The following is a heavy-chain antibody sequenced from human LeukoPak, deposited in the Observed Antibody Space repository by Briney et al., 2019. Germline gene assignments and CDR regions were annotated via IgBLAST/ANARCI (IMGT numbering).Heavy chain of an antibody. Sequence: HSGGSLRLSCAASGFTFSSHAMGWVRQAPGKGLEWVSSITGSGGSTYYGDSVKGRFTISRGNSKNTLYLQMNSLRAEGTAVYYCAKDGGGSLEWLPPMDVWGQGTTVTVSS. CDR2: ITGSGGST. D-gene: IGHD3-3*01. CDR1: GFTFSSHA. CDR3: AKDGGGSLEWLPPMDV. J-gene: IGHJ6*02. V-gene: IGHV3-23*01.